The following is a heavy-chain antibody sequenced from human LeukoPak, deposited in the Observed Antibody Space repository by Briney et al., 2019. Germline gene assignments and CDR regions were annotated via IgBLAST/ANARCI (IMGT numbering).Heavy chain of an antibody. Sequence: SETLSLTCTVSGSSISSSNYYWGWIRQPPGKGLDWIGSIYYSGSTYYNPSLKSRVTISVDTSKNQFSLILSSVTAADTAVYFCARARLSIVRGITNFDYWGQGTVVTVSS. V-gene: IGHV4-39*01. CDR2: IYYSGST. J-gene: IGHJ4*02. CDR1: GSSISSSNYY. CDR3: ARARLSIVRGITNFDY. D-gene: IGHD3-10*01.